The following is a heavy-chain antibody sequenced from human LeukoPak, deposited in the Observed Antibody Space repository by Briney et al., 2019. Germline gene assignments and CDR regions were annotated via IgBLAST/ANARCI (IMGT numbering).Heavy chain of an antibody. CDR1: GGSISSYY. Sequence: SETLSLTCTVSGGSISSYYWSWIRQPAGKGLEWIGRIYTSGSTNYNPSLKRRVTMSVDTSKNQFSLKLSSVTAADTAVYYCARSSMVRGVIITYYFDYWGQGTLVTVSS. CDR2: IYTSGST. J-gene: IGHJ4*02. CDR3: ARSSMVRGVIITYYFDY. D-gene: IGHD3-10*01. V-gene: IGHV4-4*07.